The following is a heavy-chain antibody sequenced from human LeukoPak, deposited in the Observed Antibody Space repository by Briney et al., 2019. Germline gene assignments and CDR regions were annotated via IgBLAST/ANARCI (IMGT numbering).Heavy chain of an antibody. CDR2: ISSSSSTI. D-gene: IGHD4-17*01. J-gene: IGHJ3*02. CDR3: ARGVDYGFDI. V-gene: IGHV3-48*01. CDR1: GFTFSSYS. Sequence: PGGSLRLSCAASGFTFSSYSMNWVRQAPGKGLEWVSYISSSSSTIYYADSVKGRFTISRDISKNTLYLQVNSLRAEDTAVYYCARGVDYGFDIWGQGTMVTVSS.